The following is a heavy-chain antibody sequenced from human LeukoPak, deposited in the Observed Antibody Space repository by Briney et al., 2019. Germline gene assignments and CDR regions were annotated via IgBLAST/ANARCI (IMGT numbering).Heavy chain of an antibody. CDR3: ATVDTAMVTARRRGYYMDV. J-gene: IGHJ6*03. V-gene: IGHV1-69*05. D-gene: IGHD5-18*01. CDR2: IIPIFGTA. CDR1: GGTFSSYA. Sequence: GASVKVSCKASGGTFSSYAISWVRQAPGQGLEWMGGIIPIFGTANYAQKFQGRVTITTDESTSTAYMELSSLRSEDTAVYYCATVDTAMVTARRRGYYMDVWGKGTTVTVSS.